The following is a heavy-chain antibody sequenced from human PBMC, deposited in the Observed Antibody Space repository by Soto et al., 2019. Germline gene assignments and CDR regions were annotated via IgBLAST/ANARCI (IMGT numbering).Heavy chain of an antibody. Sequence: GGSLRLSCAASGFTFSSYSMNWVRQAPGKGLEWVSSISSSSSYIYYADSVKGRFTISRDNAKNSLYLQMNSLRAGDTAVYYCARDLTIFGVDDYYYYYGMDVWGQGTTVTVSS. J-gene: IGHJ6*02. CDR1: GFTFSSYS. CDR3: ARDLTIFGVDDYYYYYGMDV. V-gene: IGHV3-21*01. D-gene: IGHD3-3*01. CDR2: ISSSSSYI.